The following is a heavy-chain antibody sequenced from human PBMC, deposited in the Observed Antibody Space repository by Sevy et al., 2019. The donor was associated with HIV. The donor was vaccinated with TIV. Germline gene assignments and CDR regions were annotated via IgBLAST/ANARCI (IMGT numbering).Heavy chain of an antibody. CDR2: INQDGSEM. CDR3: AGRYFDL. J-gene: IGHJ4*02. Sequence: GGSLRLSCKASGFSFTDFWMQWVRQVPGKGPEWVANINQDGSEMYYVYSVKGRFTISRDNAESALYLQMHGLRAEDAATYFCAGRYFDLWGQGTVVTVSS. V-gene: IGHV3-7*01. CDR1: GFSFTDFW.